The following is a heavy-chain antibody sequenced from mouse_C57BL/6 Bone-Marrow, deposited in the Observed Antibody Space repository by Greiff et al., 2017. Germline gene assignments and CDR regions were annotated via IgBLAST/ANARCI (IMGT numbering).Heavy chain of an antibody. Sequence: VHVKQSVAELVRPGASVKLSCTASGFNIKNTYMHWVKQRPEQGLEWIGRIDPANGNTKYAPKFQGKATITADTSSNTAYQQLSSLTSEDTAIYYCAGVLLRYYYFDYWGQGTTLTVSS. CDR1: GFNIKNTY. D-gene: IGHD1-1*01. CDR2: IDPANGNT. CDR3: AGVLLRYYYFDY. J-gene: IGHJ2*01. V-gene: IGHV14-3*01.